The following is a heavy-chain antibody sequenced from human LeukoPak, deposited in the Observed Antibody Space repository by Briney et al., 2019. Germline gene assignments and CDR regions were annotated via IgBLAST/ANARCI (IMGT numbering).Heavy chain of an antibody. D-gene: IGHD3-3*01. CDR3: ASIYDFWSGYRPGPFFDY. CDR2: IKQEGSEK. CDR1: GFTFSSYW. V-gene: IGHV3-7*01. J-gene: IGHJ4*02. Sequence: GGSLRLSCAASGFTFSSYWMSWVRQAPGKGLARVANIKQEGSEKYYVDFVKGRFTISRDNAKNSLYLQMNRLRAEDTAVYYCASIYDFWSGYRPGPFFDYWGQGTLVTVSS.